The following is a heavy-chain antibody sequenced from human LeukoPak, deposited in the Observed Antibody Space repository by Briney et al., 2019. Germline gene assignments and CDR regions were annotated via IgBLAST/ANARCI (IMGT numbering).Heavy chain of an antibody. CDR1: GGSISSYY. J-gene: IGHJ5*02. CDR3: ARGGYYGSGNDFRFDP. V-gene: IGHV4-59*01. D-gene: IGHD3-10*01. Sequence: SETLSLTCTVSGGSISSYYWSWIRQSPGKGLECIGYIHYTGRTNYNPSLKSRVTISVETSKNKFSLKLKSVTAADTAVYYCARGGYYGSGNDFRFDPWGQGTLVTVSS. CDR2: IHYTGRT.